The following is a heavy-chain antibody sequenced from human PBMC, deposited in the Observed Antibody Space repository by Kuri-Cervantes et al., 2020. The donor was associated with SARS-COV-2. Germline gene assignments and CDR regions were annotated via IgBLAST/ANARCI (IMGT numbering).Heavy chain of an antibody. D-gene: IGHD6-19*01. CDR3: ARNEVTQWLVRY. Sequence: GESLKISCAASGFTFSSYSMNWVRQAPGKGLEWVSSISSSSSYIYYADPVKGRFTISRDNAKNSLYLQMNSLRAEDTAVYYCARNEVTQWLVRYWGQGTLVTVSS. CDR2: ISSSSSYI. CDR1: GFTFSSYS. V-gene: IGHV3-21*01. J-gene: IGHJ4*02.